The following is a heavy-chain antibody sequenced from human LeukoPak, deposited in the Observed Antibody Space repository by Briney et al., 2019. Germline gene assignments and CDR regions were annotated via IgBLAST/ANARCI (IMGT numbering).Heavy chain of an antibody. CDR3: ARAVFPTIYDSSGYYFDY. J-gene: IGHJ4*02. CDR1: GGTFSSYA. V-gene: IGHV1-69*13. D-gene: IGHD3-22*01. CDR2: IIPIFGTA. Sequence: SVKVSCKASGGTFSSYAISWVRQAPGQGLEWMGGIIPIFGTANYAQKFQGRVTITADESTSTAYMELSSLRSEDTAVYYCARAVFPTIYDSSGYYFDYWGQGTLVTVSS.